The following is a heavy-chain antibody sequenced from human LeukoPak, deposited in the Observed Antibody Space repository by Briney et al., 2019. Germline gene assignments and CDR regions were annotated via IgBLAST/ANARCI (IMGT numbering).Heavy chain of an antibody. D-gene: IGHD1-7*01. Sequence: SETLSLTCTVSGGSISSGGYYWSWIRQPPGKGLEWIGYIYHSGSTYCNPSLKSRVTISVDRSKNQFSLKLSSVTAADTAVYYCARDSGTTSSFDYWGQGTLVTVSS. CDR2: IYHSGST. CDR1: GGSISSGGYY. CDR3: ARDSGTTSSFDY. J-gene: IGHJ4*02. V-gene: IGHV4-30-2*01.